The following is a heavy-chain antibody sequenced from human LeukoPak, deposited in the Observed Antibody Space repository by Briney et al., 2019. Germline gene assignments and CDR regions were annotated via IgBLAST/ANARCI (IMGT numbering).Heavy chain of an antibody. D-gene: IGHD6-13*01. CDR1: GFTFSTYG. Sequence: GGSLRLSCAASGFTFSTYGMHWVRQAPGKGLEYVSGIGPDGGITYYAKSVKGRFIISRDNSKNMVYLQMGSLTVDDMAVYYCARGAQLTDYWGQGTLVTVSS. V-gene: IGHV3-64*01. J-gene: IGHJ4*02. CDR3: ARGAQLTDY. CDR2: IGPDGGIT.